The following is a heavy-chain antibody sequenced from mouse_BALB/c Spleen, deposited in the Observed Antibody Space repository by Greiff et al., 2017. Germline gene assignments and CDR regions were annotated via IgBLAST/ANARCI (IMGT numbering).Heavy chain of an antibody. D-gene: IGHD2-1*01. Sequence: EVQRVESGGGLVQPGGSLKLSCAASGFTFSSYTMSWVRQTPEKRLEWVAYISNGGGSTYYPDTVKGRFTISRDNAKNTLYLQMSSLKSEDTAMYYCARQGGYGNSYAMDDWGQGTSVTVSS. J-gene: IGHJ4*01. V-gene: IGHV5-12-2*01. CDR3: ARQGGYGNSYAMDD. CDR2: ISNGGGST. CDR1: GFTFSSYT.